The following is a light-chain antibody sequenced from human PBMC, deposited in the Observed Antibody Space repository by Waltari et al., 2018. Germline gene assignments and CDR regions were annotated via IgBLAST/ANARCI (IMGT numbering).Light chain of an antibody. CDR1: SNKLGSYA. V-gene: IGLV1-44*01. J-gene: IGLJ3*02. Sequence: QSALTQEASVSGTVGQKVTLSCTGNSNKLGSYAVGWYQQISHGAPKTVMFGNSLPSGIPDRFSGSKSGTTASLTISGLQPEDEADYYCSTWDHSLRAQVFGGGTKLTVL. CDR2: GNS. CDR3: STWDHSLRAQV.